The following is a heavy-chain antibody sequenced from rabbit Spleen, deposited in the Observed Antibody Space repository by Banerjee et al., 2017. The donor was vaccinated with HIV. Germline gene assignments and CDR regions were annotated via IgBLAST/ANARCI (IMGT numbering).Heavy chain of an antibody. CDR3: ARDTGTSFSTYGMDL. V-gene: IGHV1S40*01. D-gene: IGHD7-1*01. CDR1: GFSFNSGYD. CDR2: IYAGSTGST. Sequence: QSLEEPGGGLVKPGASLTLTCKASGFSFNSGYDMCWVRQAPGKGLEWIACIYAGSTGSTYSATWAKGRFTISKTSSTTVTLQMTSLTAADTATYFCARDTGTSFSTYGMDLWGQGTLVTVS. J-gene: IGHJ6*01.